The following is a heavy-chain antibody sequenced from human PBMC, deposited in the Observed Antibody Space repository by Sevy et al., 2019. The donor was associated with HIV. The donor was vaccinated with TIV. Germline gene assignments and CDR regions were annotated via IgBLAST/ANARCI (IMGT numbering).Heavy chain of an antibody. J-gene: IGHJ4*02. CDR2: IYSDETT. Sequence: GGSLRLSCAASGFSVNSNYMTWVRQAPGKGLEGVSGIYSDETTYHADSVKDRVTISRDNSKNMLYLQMSSLRAEDTAIYYCARGKSGYGYALNYWGQGTLVTVSS. CDR1: GFSVNSNY. D-gene: IGHD5-18*01. CDR3: ARGKSGYGYALNY. V-gene: IGHV3-66*01.